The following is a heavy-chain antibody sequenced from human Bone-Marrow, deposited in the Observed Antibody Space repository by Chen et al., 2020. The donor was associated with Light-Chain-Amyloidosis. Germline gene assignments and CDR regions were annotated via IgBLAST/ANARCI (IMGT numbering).Heavy chain of an antibody. J-gene: IGHJ6*02. V-gene: IGHV3-30*01. Sequence: QVQLVESGGGVVQPGRSLRLSCAASGFTFSSYAMHWVRQAPGKGLEWVAVISYDGSNKYYADSVKGRFTISRDNSKNTLYLQMNSLRAEDTAVYYCARGGIATLYYYYYGMDVWGQGTTVTVSS. D-gene: IGHD6-13*01. CDR2: ISYDGSNK. CDR3: ARGGIATLYYYYYGMDV. CDR1: GFTFSSYA.